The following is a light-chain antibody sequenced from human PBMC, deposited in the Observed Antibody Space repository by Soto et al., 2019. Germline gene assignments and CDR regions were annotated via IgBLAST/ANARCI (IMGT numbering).Light chain of an antibody. CDR1: QSISRY. J-gene: IGKJ2*01. Sequence: DIQMTQSPSSLSASVGDRVTVTCRAGQSISRYLNWYQQRPGKAPKLLIYSASTLQTGVPPRFSGSGSVTDFALTISSLQAEDFATYSSKQSYNGPFTVGQGTKVDIK. V-gene: IGKV1-39*01. CDR2: SAS. CDR3: KQSYNGPFT.